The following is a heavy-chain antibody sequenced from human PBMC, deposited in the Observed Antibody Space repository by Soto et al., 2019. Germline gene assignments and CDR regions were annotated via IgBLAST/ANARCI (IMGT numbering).Heavy chain of an antibody. CDR2: ISGSGDST. CDR1: GFTFSSYA. Sequence: EVQLLESGGGLVQPGGSLRLSCAASGFTFSSYAMNWVRQAPGKGLEWVSGISGSGDSTYYADSVKGRFTISRDNSKNPLYLQMNSLRAEDTAVYYCASRSSGWFFDYWGQGTLVTVSS. D-gene: IGHD6-19*01. CDR3: ASRSSGWFFDY. V-gene: IGHV3-23*01. J-gene: IGHJ4*02.